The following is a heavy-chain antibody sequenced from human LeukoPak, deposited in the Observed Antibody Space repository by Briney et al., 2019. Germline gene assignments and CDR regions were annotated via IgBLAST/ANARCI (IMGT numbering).Heavy chain of an antibody. J-gene: IGHJ4*02. CDR1: GFNVSTNY. D-gene: IGHD3-22*01. Sequence: GGSLRLSCAASGFNVSTNYMSWVRQAPGKGLEWVSVIYSGGSTYYADSVKGRFTISRDNSKNTLYLQMNSLRAEDTAVYYCARDSGGYTYYYDSSGQKVGREKATLDYWGQGTLVTVSS. CDR3: ARDSGGYTYYYDSSGQKVGREKATLDY. V-gene: IGHV3-53*05. CDR2: IYSGGST.